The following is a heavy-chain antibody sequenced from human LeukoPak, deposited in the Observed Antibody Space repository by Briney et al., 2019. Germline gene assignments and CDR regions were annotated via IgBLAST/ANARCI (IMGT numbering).Heavy chain of an antibody. CDR3: ARRRYSSSWPHYYGMDV. CDR1: GFTVSSNY. D-gene: IGHD6-13*01. V-gene: IGHV3-53*01. CDR2: IYSGGST. Sequence: GGSLRLSCAASGFTVSSNYMSWVRQAPGKGLEWVSVIYSGGSTYYADSVKGRFTISRDNSKNTLYLQMNSLRAEDTAVYYCARRRYSSSWPHYYGMDVWGQGTTVTVSS. J-gene: IGHJ6*02.